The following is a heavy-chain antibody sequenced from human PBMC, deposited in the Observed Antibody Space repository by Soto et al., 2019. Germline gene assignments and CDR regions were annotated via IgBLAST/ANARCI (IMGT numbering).Heavy chain of an antibody. CDR2: IIPIFGTA. D-gene: IGHD3-10*01. CDR1: GGTFSSYA. Sequence: GASVKVSCKASGGTFSSYAISWVRQAPGQGLEWMGGIIPIFGTANYAQKFQGRVTITADESTSTAYMELSSLRSEDTAVYYCAMYYYGSASYYSSPPWRQGILVTVSS. V-gene: IGHV1-69*13. CDR3: AMYYYGSASYYSSPP. J-gene: IGHJ5*02.